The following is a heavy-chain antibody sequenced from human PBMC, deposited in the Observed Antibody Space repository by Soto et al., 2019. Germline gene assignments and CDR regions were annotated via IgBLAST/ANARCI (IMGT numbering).Heavy chain of an antibody. J-gene: IGHJ4*02. CDR1: GFTFGNFG. Sequence: QVQLVESGGGGVKPGRSLRLSCAASGFTFGNFGIHWVRQAPGKGLEWVADISNDGTDQYYADSVKGRFTISRDNSKNTLYLQMNSLRAEDTAVYYCARGCSGGTNCFYFDFWGQGILVTVSS. V-gene: IGHV3-30*03. CDR3: ARGCSGGTNCFYFDF. CDR2: ISNDGTDQ. D-gene: IGHD6-13*01.